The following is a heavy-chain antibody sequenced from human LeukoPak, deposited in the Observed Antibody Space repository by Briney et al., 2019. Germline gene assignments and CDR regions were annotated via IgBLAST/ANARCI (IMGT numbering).Heavy chain of an antibody. CDR1: GYSFTSYW. CDR3: ARIPYCSGGSCYSLGYFDY. J-gene: IGHJ4*02. D-gene: IGHD2-15*01. Sequence: GESLKISCKGSGYSFTSYWIGWVRQMPGKGLEWMGIIYPGDSDTRYSPSFQGQVTISADKSISTAYLQWSSLKASDTAMYYCARIPYCSGGSCYSLGYFDYWGQGTLVTVSS. CDR2: IYPGDSDT. V-gene: IGHV5-51*01.